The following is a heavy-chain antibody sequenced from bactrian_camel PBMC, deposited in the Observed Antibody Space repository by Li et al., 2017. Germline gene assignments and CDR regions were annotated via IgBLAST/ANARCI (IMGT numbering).Heavy chain of an antibody. V-gene: IGHV3S31*01. CDR3: VRGTMHDARSGP. Sequence: VQLVESGGELVQLGGSLRLSCAASGFTFSSLAMSWVRQAPGKERERVAQIYPRGATTWYADSVKGRLTVSRDNAKNTLYLQMTNLKIEDTALYYCVRGTMHDARSGPRGQGTQVTVS. CDR2: IYPRGATT. J-gene: IGHJ4*01. D-gene: IGHD4*01. CDR1: GFTFSSLA.